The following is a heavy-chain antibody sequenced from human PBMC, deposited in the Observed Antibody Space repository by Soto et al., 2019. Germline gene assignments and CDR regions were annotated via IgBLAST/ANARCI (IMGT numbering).Heavy chain of an antibody. Sequence: QVLLVQSGAEVKKPGASVKVSCKASGCTFTSYDINWVRQATGQGLEWMGWMNPNSDNTGYVQKFQGRVTMTRNTSISTAYMELSSLRSEDTAVYYCARAGIRGDAFDIWGQGTMVTVSS. CDR2: MNPNSDNT. V-gene: IGHV1-8*01. D-gene: IGHD3-3*02. CDR1: GCTFTSYD. J-gene: IGHJ3*02. CDR3: ARAGIRGDAFDI.